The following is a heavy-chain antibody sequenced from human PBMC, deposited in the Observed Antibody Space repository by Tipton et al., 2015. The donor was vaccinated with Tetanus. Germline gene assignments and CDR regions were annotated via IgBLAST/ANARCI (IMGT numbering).Heavy chain of an antibody. CDR1: GGSISGYF. Sequence: TLSLTCTVSGGSISGYFWTWIRQPPGKGLECIGYVFYTGITNYNPPFESRVTMSVDTSMSQFSLELNSVTAADTAVYYCARDSRLFYAMDVWGQGATVAVSS. V-gene: IGHV4-59*12. CDR3: ARDSRLFYAMDV. CDR2: VFYTGIT. J-gene: IGHJ6*02. D-gene: IGHD6-25*01.